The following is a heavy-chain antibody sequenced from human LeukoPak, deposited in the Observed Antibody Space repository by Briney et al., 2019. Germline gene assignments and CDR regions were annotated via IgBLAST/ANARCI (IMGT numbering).Heavy chain of an antibody. V-gene: IGHV1-24*01. Sequence: ASVKVSCKVSGYTLTELSIHWVRQAPGKGLEWMGGFDPEDGETIYAQKFQGRVTMTEDTSTDTAYMGLSSLRSEDAAVYYCARLGVDCSSPSCFPVPWGQGTLVTVSS. J-gene: IGHJ5*02. CDR1: GYTLTELS. D-gene: IGHD2-2*01. CDR2: FDPEDGET. CDR3: ARLGVDCSSPSCFPVP.